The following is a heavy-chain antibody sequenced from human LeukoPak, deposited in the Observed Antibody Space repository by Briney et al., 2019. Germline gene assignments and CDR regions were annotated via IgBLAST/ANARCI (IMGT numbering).Heavy chain of an antibody. CDR2: IYYSGST. V-gene: IGHV4-39*07. Sequence: SETLSLTCTVSGGSISSSSYYWGWIRQPPGKGLEWIGSIYYSGSTYYNPSLKSRVTISVDTSKNQFSLKLSSVTAADTAVYYCARIRSYYDFWSGYSSPDPYYYYYMDVWGKGTTVTVSS. CDR1: GGSISSSSYY. J-gene: IGHJ6*03. CDR3: ARIRSYYDFWSGYSSPDPYYYYYMDV. D-gene: IGHD3-3*01.